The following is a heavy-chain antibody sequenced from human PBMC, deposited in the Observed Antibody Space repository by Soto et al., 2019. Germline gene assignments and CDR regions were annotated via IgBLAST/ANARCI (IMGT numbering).Heavy chain of an antibody. CDR3: TTISGPSEHRAGGYYYYGMDV. CDR2: IKSKTDGGTT. V-gene: IGHV3-15*07. D-gene: IGHD3-16*01. Sequence: GGSLRLSCAASGFTFSNAWMNWVRQAPGKGLEWVGRIKSKTDGGTTDYAAPVKGRFTISRDDSKNTLYLQMNSLKTEDTAVYYCTTISGPSEHRAGGYYYYGMDVWGQGTTVTVSS. CDR1: GFTFSNAW. J-gene: IGHJ6*02.